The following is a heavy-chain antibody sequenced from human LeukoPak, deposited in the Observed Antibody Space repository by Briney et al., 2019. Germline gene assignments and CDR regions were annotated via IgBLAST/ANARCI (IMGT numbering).Heavy chain of an antibody. CDR3: ARRSSSWYGWFDP. D-gene: IGHD6-13*01. V-gene: IGHV4-59*08. CDR1: GGSISSHY. J-gene: IGHJ5*02. CDR2: IYYSGST. Sequence: SETLSLTCTVSGGSISSHYWSWIRQPPGKGLEWIGYIYYSGSTNYNPSLKSRVTISVDTSKNQFSLKLSSVTAADTAVYYCARRSSSWYGWFDPWGQGTLVTVSS.